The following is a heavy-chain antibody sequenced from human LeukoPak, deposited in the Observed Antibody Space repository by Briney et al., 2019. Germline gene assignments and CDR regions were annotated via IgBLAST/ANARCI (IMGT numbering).Heavy chain of an antibody. J-gene: IGHJ3*02. D-gene: IGHD3-10*01. CDR3: ARAKLISRITMVRGVIPKKGAFDI. V-gene: IGHV1-8*01. CDR1: GYTFTSYD. Sequence: ASVKVSCKASGYTFTSYDINWVRQATGQGLEWMGWMNPNSGNTGYAQKFQGRVTMTRNTSISTAYMELSSLRSEDTAVYYCARAKLISRITMVRGVIPKKGAFDIWGQGTMVTVSP. CDR2: MNPNSGNT.